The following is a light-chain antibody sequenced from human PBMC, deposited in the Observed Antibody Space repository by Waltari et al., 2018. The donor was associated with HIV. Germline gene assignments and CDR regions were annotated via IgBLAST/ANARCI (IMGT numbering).Light chain of an antibody. CDR2: SNN. J-gene: IGLJ2*01. CDR3: ATWDDRMNGVV. CDR1: SSKIGRTT. V-gene: IGLV1-44*01. Sequence: QSVLSQPPSASGTPGQRVTISCSGGSSKIGRTTVNWYQQLPGTAPKLLNYSNNQRASGVPDRFSGSKSGTAASLDISGLQSEDEADYYCATWDDRMNGVVFGGGTKLTVL.